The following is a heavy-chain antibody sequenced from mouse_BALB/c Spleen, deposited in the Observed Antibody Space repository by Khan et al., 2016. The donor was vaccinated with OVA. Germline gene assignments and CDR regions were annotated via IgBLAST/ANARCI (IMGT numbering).Heavy chain of an antibody. Sequence: QVQLKESGPGLVAPSQSLSITCTVSGFSLSRYNVHWVRQPPGKGLEWLGMIWGGGSTDYNSVLKSRLSISKDNSKSQAFLKMNSLPTDDTAMYYCARTYYRYDGYYAMDYWGQGTSVTVSS. D-gene: IGHD2-14*01. V-gene: IGHV2-6-4*01. CDR3: ARTYYRYDGYYAMDY. J-gene: IGHJ4*01. CDR1: GFSLSRYN. CDR2: IWGGGST.